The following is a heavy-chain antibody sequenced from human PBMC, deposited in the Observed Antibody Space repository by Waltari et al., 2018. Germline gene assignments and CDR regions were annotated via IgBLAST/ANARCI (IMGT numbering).Heavy chain of an antibody. Sequence: QLQLQESGPGLVKPSETLSLTCTVSGGSLSSSSSYWGWIRQPPGKGLEWIGSIYYSGSTYYNPSLKSRVTISVDTSKNQFSLKLSSVTAADTAVYYCARDRAAAEPFDYWGQGTLVTVSS. J-gene: IGHJ4*02. CDR2: IYYSGST. CDR3: ARDRAAAEPFDY. CDR1: GGSLSSSSSY. D-gene: IGHD6-13*01. V-gene: IGHV4-39*07.